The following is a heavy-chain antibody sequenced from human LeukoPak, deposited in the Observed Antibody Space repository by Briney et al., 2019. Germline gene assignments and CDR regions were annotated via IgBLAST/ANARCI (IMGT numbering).Heavy chain of an antibody. J-gene: IGHJ4*02. CDR3: ARGSGSYYDFDY. CDR2: IGTVADT. Sequence: GGSLRLSCAASGFTFSSYDMHWVRQATGKGLEWVSTIGTVADTYYPGSVKGRFTISRDNAKNSLYLQMNSLRAADTAVYYCARGSGSYYDFDYWGQGTLVTVSS. CDR1: GFTFSSYD. V-gene: IGHV3-13*04. D-gene: IGHD3-10*01.